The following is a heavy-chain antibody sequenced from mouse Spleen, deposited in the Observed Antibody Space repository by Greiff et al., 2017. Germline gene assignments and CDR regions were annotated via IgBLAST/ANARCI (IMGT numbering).Heavy chain of an antibody. CDR1: GFTFSDFY. V-gene: IGHV7-1*01. J-gene: IGHJ1*01. CDR2: SRNKANDYTT. Sequence: EVKVVESGGGLVQSGRSLRLSCATSGFTFSDFYMEWVRQAPGKGLEWIAASRNKANDYTTEYSASVKGRFIVSRDTSQSILYLQMNALRAEDTAIYYCARDACGGYFDVWGAGTTVTVSS. CDR3: ARDACGGYFDV.